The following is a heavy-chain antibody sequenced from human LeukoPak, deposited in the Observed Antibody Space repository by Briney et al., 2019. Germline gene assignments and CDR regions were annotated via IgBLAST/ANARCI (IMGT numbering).Heavy chain of an antibody. CDR1: GFIFSNYA. J-gene: IGHJ4*02. D-gene: IGHD1-26*01. CDR3: RGGTYHSDFDY. CDR2: ISYDGGNK. V-gene: IGHV3-30*04. Sequence: GGSLRLSCAASGFIFSNYAMHWVRQAPGKGLEWVAVISYDGGNKDYADSVKGRFTISRDNSKNTLYLQMNSLRAEDTADCLVRGGTYHSDFDYWGQGTLVTVSS.